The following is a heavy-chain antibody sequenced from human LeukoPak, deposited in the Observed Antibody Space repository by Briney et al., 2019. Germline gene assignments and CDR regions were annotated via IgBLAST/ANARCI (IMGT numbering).Heavy chain of an antibody. CDR3: AQDRRVVDGNTLFDN. D-gene: IGHD6-19*01. CDR1: GFTFSSYG. J-gene: IGHJ4*02. V-gene: IGHV3-30*02. Sequence: GGSLRLSCAASGFTFSSYGMHWVRQAPGKGLEWVALIRYDGSDKYYADSVKGRFTISRDNSKNTVYLQMSSLRLEDTAVYYCAQDRRVVDGNTLFDNWGQGTLVTVSS. CDR2: IRYDGSDK.